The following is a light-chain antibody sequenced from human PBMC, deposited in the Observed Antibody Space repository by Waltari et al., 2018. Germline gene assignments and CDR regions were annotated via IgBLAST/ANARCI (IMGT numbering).Light chain of an antibody. CDR2: GTN. CDR3: LLYYGGAQV. J-gene: IGLJ3*02. V-gene: IGLV7-43*01. Sequence: QTVVTQEPSLTVSPGGTVTLTCASSTGAVTSGFYPSWFQQKPGQPPRALIYGTNNKHSGTPARFSGSLLGGKAALTLSGVQVEDEAEYYCLLYYGGAQVFGGGTKLTVL. CDR1: TGAVTSGFY.